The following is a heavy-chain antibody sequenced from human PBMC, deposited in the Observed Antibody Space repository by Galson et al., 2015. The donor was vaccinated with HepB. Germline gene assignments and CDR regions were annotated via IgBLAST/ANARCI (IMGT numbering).Heavy chain of an antibody. CDR2: ISGCGGNT. V-gene: IGHV3-23*01. D-gene: IGHD6-13*01. Sequence: SARPSCAASGFTFSTYAMSWVRQPPGKGLEWVSAISGCGGNTFYADSVMGRFTISRANSMNTLFLQMRNLRADDTAVYYCAKALTSAAAGLGSDHWGQGVLVTVSS. CDR1: GFTFSTYA. J-gene: IGHJ4*02. CDR3: AKALTSAAAGLGSDH.